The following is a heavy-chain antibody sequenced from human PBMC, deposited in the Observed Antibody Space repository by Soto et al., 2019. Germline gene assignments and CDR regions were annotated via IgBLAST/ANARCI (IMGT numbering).Heavy chain of an antibody. Sequence: QVQLQESGPGLVKPSETLSLTCVVSGGSLSSYYWSWIRQPPGKGLEWIGYIYYSGSTNYNPSLKSRVTISVVTSKNQFSLKLSSVTAADTAVYYCARTWGSTSDFWGRGTLVTVSS. CDR2: IYYSGST. V-gene: IGHV4-59*01. CDR3: ARTWGSTSDF. D-gene: IGHD3-16*01. J-gene: IGHJ4*02. CDR1: GGSLSSYY.